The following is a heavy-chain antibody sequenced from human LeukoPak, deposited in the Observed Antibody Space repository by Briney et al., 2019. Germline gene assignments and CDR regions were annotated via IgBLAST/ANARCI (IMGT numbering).Heavy chain of an antibody. D-gene: IGHD5-18*01. CDR1: GGSVSSGDYY. CDR2: IYHSGGT. V-gene: IGHV4-61*08. Sequence: NPSETLSLTCTVSGGSVSSGDYYWSWIRQPPGKGLEWIGYIYHSGGTNYNPSLKSRVTISVDTSKNQFSLKLSSVTAADTAVYYCARAPLGYSYGYYFDYWGQGTLVTVSS. CDR3: ARAPLGYSYGYYFDY. J-gene: IGHJ4*02.